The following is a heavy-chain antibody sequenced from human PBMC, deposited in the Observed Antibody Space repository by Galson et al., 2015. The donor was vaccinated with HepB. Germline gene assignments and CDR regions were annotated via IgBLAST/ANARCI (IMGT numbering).Heavy chain of an antibody. CDR2: IYPGDFDT. D-gene: IGHD3-16*01. CDR1: GHTLSTYW. Sequence: QSGAEVKKPGASLKISCKAYGHTLSTYWIGWVRQMPGKGLEWVGIIYPGDFDTKYSPSFQGRVTISVDKSINTAFLHWSSLTAADTAIYYCARHGGVSDYYFGLDVWGQGTTVTVSS. CDR3: ARHGGVSDYYFGLDV. V-gene: IGHV5-51*01. J-gene: IGHJ6*02.